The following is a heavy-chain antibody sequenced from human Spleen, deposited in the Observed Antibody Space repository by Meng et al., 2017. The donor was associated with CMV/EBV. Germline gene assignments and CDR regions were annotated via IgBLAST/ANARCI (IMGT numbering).Heavy chain of an antibody. CDR1: GGSISSYY. V-gene: IGHV4-59*01. CDR3: ARDDSSTWHRNFDS. J-gene: IGHJ4*02. CDR2: IYYSGST. Sequence: GSLRLSCTVSGGSISSYYWSWIRQPPGKGLEWIGYIYYSGSTNHNPSLKSRVTLSADKSKNQFSLKLTSVTAADTAVYYCARDDSSTWHRNFDSWGQGILVTVSS. D-gene: IGHD6-13*01.